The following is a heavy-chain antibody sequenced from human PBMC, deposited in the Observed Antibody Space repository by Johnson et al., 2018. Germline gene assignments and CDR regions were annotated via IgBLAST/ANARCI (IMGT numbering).Heavy chain of an antibody. J-gene: IGHJ6*02. CDR1: GGTFSSYT. V-gene: IGHV1-69*09. CDR2: IIPILGIA. Sequence: QLVESGAEVKKPGSSVKVSCKASGGTFSSYTISWVRQAPGQGLEWMGRIIPILGIANYAQRFQGRVTITADKSTTTAYMELSSLRSEDTAVYYCARDLIVSVWGQGTTVTVSS. D-gene: IGHD3-16*02. CDR3: ARDLIVSV.